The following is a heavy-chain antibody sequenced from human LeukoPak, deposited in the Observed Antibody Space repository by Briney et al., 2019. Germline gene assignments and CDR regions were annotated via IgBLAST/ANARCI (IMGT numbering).Heavy chain of an antibody. CDR3: AREGGYYGSGSPLDY. J-gene: IGHJ4*02. CDR1: GYTFTSYG. Sequence: GASVKVSCKASGYTFTSYGISWVRQAPGQGLEWMGWISGYNGNTNYAQKFQGRVTMTTETSTSTADMELRGLRSDDTAVYYCAREGGYYGSGSPLDYWGQGTKVIVSS. CDR2: ISGYNGNT. V-gene: IGHV1-18*01. D-gene: IGHD3-10*01.